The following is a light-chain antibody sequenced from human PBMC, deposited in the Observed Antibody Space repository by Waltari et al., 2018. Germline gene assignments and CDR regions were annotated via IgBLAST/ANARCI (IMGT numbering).Light chain of an antibody. V-gene: IGLV1-44*01. CDR2: SNN. CDR1: SANIWCTT. J-gene: IGLJ1*01. Sequence: SLVTQPPSPSGPPGPPVTTSCSGRSANIWCTTVNCYLQLPGTTPKLLILSNNKRPSGVPDRFSGSRSGTSASLAISGLQAEDEADYYCAAWDDSLPGLFVFGGGTKVTVL. CDR3: AAWDDSLPGLFV.